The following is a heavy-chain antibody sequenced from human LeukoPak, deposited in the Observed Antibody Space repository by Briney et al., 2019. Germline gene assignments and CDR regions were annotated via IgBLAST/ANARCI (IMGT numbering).Heavy chain of an antibody. Sequence: ASVKVSCKASEGTFSSYAISWVRQAPGQGLEWMGGIIPIFGTANYAQKFQGRVTITADESTSTAYMELSSLRSEDTAVYYCARGVGYCSGGSCYHDALDIWGQGTMVTVSS. V-gene: IGHV1-69*13. J-gene: IGHJ3*02. CDR2: IIPIFGTA. CDR3: ARGVGYCSGGSCYHDALDI. CDR1: EGTFSSYA. D-gene: IGHD2-15*01.